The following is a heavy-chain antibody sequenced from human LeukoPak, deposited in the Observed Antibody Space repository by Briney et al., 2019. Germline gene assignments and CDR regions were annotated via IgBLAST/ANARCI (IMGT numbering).Heavy chain of an antibody. Sequence: ASVKVSCKASGYTFTRYYMHWVRQAPGQGLEWMGWISAYNGNTNYAQKFQGRVTITADKSTSTVYMELSSLRSEDTAVYYCAREHDYVWGSYRYLGYWGQGTLVTVSS. CDR2: ISAYNGNT. J-gene: IGHJ4*02. V-gene: IGHV1-18*04. CDR1: GYTFTRYY. D-gene: IGHD3-16*02. CDR3: AREHDYVWGSYRYLGY.